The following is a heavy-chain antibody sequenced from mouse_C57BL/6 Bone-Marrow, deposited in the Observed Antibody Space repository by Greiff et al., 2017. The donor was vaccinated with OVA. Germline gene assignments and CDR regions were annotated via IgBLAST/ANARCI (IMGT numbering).Heavy chain of an antibody. J-gene: IGHJ2*01. CDR2: IHPNSGST. V-gene: IGHV1-64*01. D-gene: IGHD1-1*01. Sequence: QVQLQQPGAELVKPGASVKLSCKASGYTFTSYWMHRVKQRPGQGLEWIGMIHPNSGSTNYNEKFKSKATLTVDKYSRTAYMQLSSLTSEDSAVYYCAGFITTVVNWGQGTTLTVSS. CDR1: GYTFTSYW. CDR3: AGFITTVVN.